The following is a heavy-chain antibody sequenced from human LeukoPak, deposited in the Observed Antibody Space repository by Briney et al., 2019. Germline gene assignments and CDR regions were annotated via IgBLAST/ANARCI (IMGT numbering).Heavy chain of an antibody. CDR3: ARLVGVDGYRDAFDI. Sequence: PSQTLSLTCTVSGGSISSGSYYWSWIRQPAGKGLEWIGRIYTSGSTNYNPSLKSRVTISVDTSKNQFSLKLSSVTAADTAVYYCARLVGVDGYRDAFDIWGQGTMVTVSS. V-gene: IGHV4-61*02. CDR2: IYTSGST. CDR1: GGSISSGSYY. J-gene: IGHJ3*02. D-gene: IGHD5-24*01.